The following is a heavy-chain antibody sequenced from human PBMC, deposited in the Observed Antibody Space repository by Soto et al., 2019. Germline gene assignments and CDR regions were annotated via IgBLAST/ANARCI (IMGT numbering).Heavy chain of an antibody. CDR2: IYHSGST. D-gene: IGHD5-18*01. CDR3: ARDAKVDTGMGGYYYYHMDV. CDR1: GGSVNNGGYY. J-gene: IGHJ6*02. Sequence: SETLSLTCTVSGGSVNNGGYYWSWIRQPPGKGLEWIGHIYHSGSTSCNPSLKSRVTISIDTSKNQFSLELSSVTAADTAVFYCARDAKVDTGMGGYYYYHMDVWGQGTTVTVSS. V-gene: IGHV4-61*08.